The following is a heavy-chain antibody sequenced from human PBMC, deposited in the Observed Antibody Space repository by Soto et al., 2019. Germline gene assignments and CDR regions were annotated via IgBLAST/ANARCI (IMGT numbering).Heavy chain of an antibody. CDR2: ISGSGGST. CDR1: GFSFSSYG. CDR3: AKTPRHYDILTGYYYYMDV. D-gene: IGHD3-9*01. J-gene: IGHJ6*03. V-gene: IGHV3-23*01. Sequence: PGGSLRLSCAASGFSFSSYGMHWVRQAPGKGLEWVSAISGSGGSTYYADSVKGRFTISRDNSKNTLYLQMNSLRAEDTAVYYCAKTPRHYDILTGYYYYMDVWGKGTTVTVSS.